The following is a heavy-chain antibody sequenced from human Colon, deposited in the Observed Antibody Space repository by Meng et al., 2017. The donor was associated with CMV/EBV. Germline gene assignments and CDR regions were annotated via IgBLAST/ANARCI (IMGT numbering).Heavy chain of an antibody. J-gene: IGHJ4*02. CDR2: INVNNGNT. Sequence: ASVKVSCKASGYPFNGYGISWVRQAPGHGLEWMGWINVNNGNTDYAQKFQGRVTMTTDTSTSTAYMELRSLRSDDTAVHYCVRRPNCIHDYWGQGTLVTVSS. CDR3: VRRPNCIHDY. CDR1: GYPFNGYG. V-gene: IGHV1-18*01. D-gene: IGHD7-27*01.